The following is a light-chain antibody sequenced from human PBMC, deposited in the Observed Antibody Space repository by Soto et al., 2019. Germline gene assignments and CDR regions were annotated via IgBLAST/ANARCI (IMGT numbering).Light chain of an antibody. V-gene: IGKV1-12*01. CDR2: AAS. CDR3: QPASSSPLYT. Sequence: DIQMTQSPSSVSASVGDRVTITCRASQHIGSWLAWYQLKPGKAPKLLIYAASGLQSGVPSRLISSGYRTDFTLPISSLQPEDSETYFYQPASSSPLYTFGQGTTGEVK. J-gene: IGKJ2*01. CDR1: QHIGSW.